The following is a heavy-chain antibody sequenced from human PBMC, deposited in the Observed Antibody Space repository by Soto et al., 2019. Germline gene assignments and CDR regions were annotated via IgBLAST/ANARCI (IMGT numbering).Heavy chain of an antibody. CDR2: ISSIGST. J-gene: IGHJ1*01. CDR3: ARDQYYYDSSGYYYRGFQH. V-gene: IGHV4-30-4*01. CDR1: VGSISSGDYF. D-gene: IGHD3-22*01. Sequence: SETLSLTCTVTVGSISSGDYFWGWIRQSPGKGLEWIGYISSIGSTYYNPSLKSRVTISVDTSKNQFSLKLSSVTAADTAVYYCARDQYYYDSSGYYYRGFQHWGQGTLVTASS.